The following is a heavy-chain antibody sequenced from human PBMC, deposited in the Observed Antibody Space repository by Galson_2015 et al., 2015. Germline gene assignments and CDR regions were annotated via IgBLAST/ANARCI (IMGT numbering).Heavy chain of an antibody. CDR1: GYTFTGYY. J-gene: IGHJ5*02. CDR3: ARGIAVAGKGYWFDP. Sequence: SVKVSCKASGYTFTGYYMHWVRQAPGQGLEWMGWINPNSGGTNYAQKFQGWVTMTRDTSISTAYMELSRLRSDDTAVYYCARGIAVAGKGYWFDPWGQGTLVTVSS. D-gene: IGHD6-19*01. CDR2: INPNSGGT. V-gene: IGHV1-2*04.